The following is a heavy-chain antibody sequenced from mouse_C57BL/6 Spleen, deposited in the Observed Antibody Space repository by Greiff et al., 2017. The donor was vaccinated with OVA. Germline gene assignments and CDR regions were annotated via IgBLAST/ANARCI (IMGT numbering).Heavy chain of an antibody. CDR3: AREDYAMDY. J-gene: IGHJ4*01. V-gene: IGHV1-26*01. Sequence: VQLQQSGPELVKPGASVKISCKASGYTFTDYYMNWVKQSHGKSLEWIGDINPNNGGTSYNQKFKGKATLTVGKSSSTAYMELRSLTSEDSAVYYCAREDYAMDYWGQGTSVTVSS. CDR1: GYTFTDYY. CDR2: INPNNGGT.